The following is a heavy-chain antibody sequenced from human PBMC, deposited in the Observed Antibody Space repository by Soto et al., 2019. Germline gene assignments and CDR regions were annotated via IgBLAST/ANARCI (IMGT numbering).Heavy chain of an antibody. CDR3: ARYRGGYDGLDY. Sequence: QVQLVQSGAEVKKPGSSVKVSCKASGGTFSSFAINWVRQAPGQGLEWMGGIIPVFATANSAQRFQGRLTITADESTSTAYMELSSLRAEDTAVYYCARYRGGYDGLDYWGQGTLVTVSS. V-gene: IGHV1-69*01. CDR2: IIPVFATA. CDR1: GGTFSSFA. J-gene: IGHJ4*02. D-gene: IGHD1-26*01.